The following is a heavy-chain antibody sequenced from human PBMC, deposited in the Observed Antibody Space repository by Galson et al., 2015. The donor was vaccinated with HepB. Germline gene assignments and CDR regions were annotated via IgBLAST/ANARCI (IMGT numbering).Heavy chain of an antibody. D-gene: IGHD3-10*01. CDR3: AGIKGGGVTIFDY. J-gene: IGHJ4*02. CDR1: GFTFSSYA. Sequence: SLRLSCAASGFTFSSYAMSWVRQAPGKGLEWVSAISGSGGSTYYADSVKGRFTISRDNSKNTLYLQMNSLRAEDTAVYYCAGIKGGGVTIFDYWGQGTLVTVSS. V-gene: IGHV3-23*01. CDR2: ISGSGGST.